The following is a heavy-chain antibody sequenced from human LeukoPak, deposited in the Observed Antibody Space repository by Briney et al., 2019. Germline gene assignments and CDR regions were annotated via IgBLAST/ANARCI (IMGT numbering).Heavy chain of an antibody. CDR1: GGSFSGYY. J-gene: IGHJ3*02. CDR3: ASTSIRTVVSPRDAFDI. D-gene: IGHD4-23*01. V-gene: IGHV4-34*01. Sequence: SETLSLTCAVYGGSFSGYYWSWIRQPPGKGLEWIGEINHSGSTNYNLSLKSRVTISVDTSKNQFSLKLSSVTAADTAVYYCASTSIRTVVSPRDAFDIWGQGTMVTVSS. CDR2: INHSGST.